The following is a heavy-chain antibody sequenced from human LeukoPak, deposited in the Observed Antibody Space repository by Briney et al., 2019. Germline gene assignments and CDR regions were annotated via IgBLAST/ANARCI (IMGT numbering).Heavy chain of an antibody. Sequence: GGSLRLSCAASGFTFSSYAMSWVRQAPGKGLEWVSAISGSGGSTYYADSVKGRFTISRDNSKNTLYLQMNSLRAEDTAVYYCAKDPNYYDSSGYYYFDAFDIWGQGTMVTVSS. V-gene: IGHV3-23*01. D-gene: IGHD3-22*01. CDR1: GFTFSSYA. CDR3: AKDPNYYDSSGYYYFDAFDI. CDR2: ISGSGGST. J-gene: IGHJ3*02.